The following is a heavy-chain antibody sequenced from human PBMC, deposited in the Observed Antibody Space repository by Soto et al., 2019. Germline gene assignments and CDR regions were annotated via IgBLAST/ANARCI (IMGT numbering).Heavy chain of an antibody. D-gene: IGHD1-1*01. Sequence: SGKVCFKASSYTFTSYAMHWVRQAPGQRLEWMGWINAGNGNTKYSQKFQGRVTITRDTSASTAYMELSSLRSEDTAVYYCARAVYNWNDAIVWGQGTLVTVSS. CDR2: INAGNGNT. J-gene: IGHJ4*02. CDR1: SYTFTSYA. CDR3: ARAVYNWNDAIV. V-gene: IGHV1-3*01.